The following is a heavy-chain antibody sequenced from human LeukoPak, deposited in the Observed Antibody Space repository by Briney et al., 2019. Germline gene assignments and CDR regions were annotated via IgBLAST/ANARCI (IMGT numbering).Heavy chain of an antibody. CDR1: GFTFSSYA. Sequence: PGGSLRLSCAASGFTFSSYAMSWVRQAPGKGLEWVSAISGSGGSTYYADSVKGRFTISRDNSKNTLYLQMNSLRAEDTAVYYCAKDRATSSGSYYDYFGYWGQGTLVTVSS. J-gene: IGHJ4*02. CDR2: ISGSGGST. D-gene: IGHD1-26*01. CDR3: AKDRATSSGSYYDYFGY. V-gene: IGHV3-23*01.